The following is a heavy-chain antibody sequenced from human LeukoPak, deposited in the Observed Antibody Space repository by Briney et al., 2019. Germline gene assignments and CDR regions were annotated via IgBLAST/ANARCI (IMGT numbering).Heavy chain of an antibody. D-gene: IGHD3-22*01. Sequence: GGSLRLSCAASGFTFSSYAMSWVRQAPGKGLEWVSAISGSGGSTYYADSVKGRFTISRDNSKNALYLQMNGLRADDTAVYYCGIRDTSDYYVFWGQGTLVTVSS. CDR3: GIRDTSDYYVF. V-gene: IGHV3-23*01. CDR1: GFTFSSYA. J-gene: IGHJ4*02. CDR2: ISGSGGST.